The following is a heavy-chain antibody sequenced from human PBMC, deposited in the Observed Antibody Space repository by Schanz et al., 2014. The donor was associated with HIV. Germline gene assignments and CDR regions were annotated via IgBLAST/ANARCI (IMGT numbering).Heavy chain of an antibody. CDR1: GLTFSDYA. J-gene: IGHJ4*02. CDR2: ISYDGIKK. D-gene: IGHD3-22*01. V-gene: IGHV3-30*18. CDR3: AKPEYDSSGNSQSHFDY. Sequence: VQLLESGGGLVQPGGSLRLSCAASGLTFSDYAMTWVRQGAGKGLEWVAVISYDGIKKNFADSVRGRFTISRDNSKNTLYLQMTTLRTEDTAVYYCAKPEYDSSGNSQSHFDYWGQGTLVTVSS.